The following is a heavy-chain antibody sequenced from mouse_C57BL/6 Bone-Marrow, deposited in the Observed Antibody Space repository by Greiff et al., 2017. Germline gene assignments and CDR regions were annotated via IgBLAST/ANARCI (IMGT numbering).Heavy chain of an antibody. J-gene: IGHJ2*01. V-gene: IGHV1-7*01. CDR3: ARSLLGWVLFFDY. D-gene: IGHD2-3*01. Sequence: QVQLQQSGAELAKPGASVKLSCKASGYTFPSYWMHWVKQRPGQGLEWIGYINPSSGYTKYNQKFKDKATLTADKSSSTAYMQLSSLTYEDSAVYYCARSLLGWVLFFDYWGQGTTLTVSS. CDR2: INPSSGYT. CDR1: GYTFPSYW.